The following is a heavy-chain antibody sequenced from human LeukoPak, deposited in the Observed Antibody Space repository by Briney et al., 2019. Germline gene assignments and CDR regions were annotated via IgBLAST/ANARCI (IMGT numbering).Heavy chain of an antibody. CDR2: IYYSGST. J-gene: IGHJ4*02. D-gene: IGHD3-3*01. Sequence: PSETLSLTCTVSGGSISSYYWSWIRQPPGKGLEWIGYIYYSGSTNYNPSLKSRVTISVDTSKNQFSLKLSSVTAADTAVYYCARSTDHHDFWSGSPTEFDYWGQGTLVTVSS. CDR1: GGSISSYY. CDR3: ARSTDHHDFWSGSPTEFDY. V-gene: IGHV4-59*08.